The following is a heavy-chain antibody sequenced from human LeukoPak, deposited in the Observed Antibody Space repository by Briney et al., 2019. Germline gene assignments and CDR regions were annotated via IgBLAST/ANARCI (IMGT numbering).Heavy chain of an antibody. D-gene: IGHD3-16*01. J-gene: IGHJ4*02. V-gene: IGHV3-23*01. CDR1: GFTFSSYA. CDR3: AKDDYVWGSYPISVVFDY. CDR2: ISGSGGST. Sequence: GGSLRLSCAASGFTFSSYAMSWVRQAPGKGLEWVSAISGSGGSTYYADSVKGRFTISRDNSKNTLYLQMNSLRAEDTAVYYCAKDDYVWGSYPISVVFDYWGQGTLVTVSS.